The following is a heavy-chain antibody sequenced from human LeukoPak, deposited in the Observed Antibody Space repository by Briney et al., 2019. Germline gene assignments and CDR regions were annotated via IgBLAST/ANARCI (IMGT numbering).Heavy chain of an antibody. J-gene: IGHJ4*02. CDR2: IRSKANSYAT. D-gene: IGHD3-22*01. V-gene: IGHV3-73*01. CDR1: GFTLSGSA. Sequence: PGGSLRLSCAASGFTLSGSAMHWVRQASGNGLEWVGRIRSKANSYATAYAASVKGRFTISRDDSKNTAYLQMNSLKTEDTAVYYCTSNYYDSSGYYETFDYWGQGTLVTVSS. CDR3: TSNYYDSSGYYETFDY.